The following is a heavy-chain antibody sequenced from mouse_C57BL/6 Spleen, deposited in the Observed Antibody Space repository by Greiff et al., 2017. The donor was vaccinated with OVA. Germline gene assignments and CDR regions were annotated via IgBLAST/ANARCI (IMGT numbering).Heavy chain of an antibody. CDR1: GFNIKDYY. Sequence: EVQGVESGAELVKPGASVKLSCTASGFNIKDYYMHWVKQRTEQGLEWIGRIDPEDGETKYAPKFQGKATITADTSSNTAYLQLSSLTSEDTAVYYCYYYGSRRYFDVWGTGTTVTVSS. V-gene: IGHV14-2*01. CDR2: IDPEDGET. CDR3: YYYGSRRYFDV. J-gene: IGHJ1*03. D-gene: IGHD1-1*01.